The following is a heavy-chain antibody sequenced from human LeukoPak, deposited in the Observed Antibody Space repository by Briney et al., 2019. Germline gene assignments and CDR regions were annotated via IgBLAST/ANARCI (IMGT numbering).Heavy chain of an antibody. CDR1: GFTFSSYA. Sequence: GGSLRLSCAASGFTFSSYAMSWVRQAPGKGVEWVSAISGSGGSTYYADSVKGRFTISRDNSKNTLYLQMNSLRAEDTAVYYCAKDRQVLWNFDYWGQGTLVTVSS. CDR2: ISGSGGST. V-gene: IGHV3-23*01. J-gene: IGHJ4*02. D-gene: IGHD3-16*01. CDR3: AKDRQVLWNFDY.